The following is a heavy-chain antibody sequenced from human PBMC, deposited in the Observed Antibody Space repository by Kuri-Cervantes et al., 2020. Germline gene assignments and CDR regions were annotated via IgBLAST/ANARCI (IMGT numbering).Heavy chain of an antibody. D-gene: IGHD1-26*01. V-gene: IGHV3-30*18. Sequence: GESLKISCAASGFTFRNYVMHWVRRAPGKGLEWVAVISYDGRNKYYADSVKGRFTVSRDNSKNTLYLQMNSLRAEDTAIYSCAKWREGTMGDYFDYWGQGTLVTVSS. CDR1: GFTFRNYV. CDR2: ISYDGRNK. CDR3: AKWREGTMGDYFDY. J-gene: IGHJ4*02.